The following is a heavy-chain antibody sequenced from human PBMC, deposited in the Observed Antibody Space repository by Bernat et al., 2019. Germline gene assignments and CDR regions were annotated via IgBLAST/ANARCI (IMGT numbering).Heavy chain of an antibody. J-gene: IGHJ4*02. V-gene: IGHV3-48*03. D-gene: IGHD4-17*01. CDR3: ARSTNYGDFLFDN. CDR1: GFTFSSFE. CDR2: ISDGGGTM. Sequence: EVQVVESGGGLAQPGGSLRLSCAGSGFTFSSFEMNWVRQAPGKGLEWISYISDGGGTMYYADSVEGRFTISRDNAKNSLYLQMNGLRVEDTAVYYCARSTNYGDFLFDNWGQGTLVTVSA.